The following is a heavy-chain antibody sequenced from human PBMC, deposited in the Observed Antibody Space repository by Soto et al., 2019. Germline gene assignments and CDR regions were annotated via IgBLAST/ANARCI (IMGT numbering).Heavy chain of an antibody. CDR2: IYWDDDK. J-gene: IGHJ4*02. Sequence: QITLKESGPTLVKPTQTLTLTCTFSGFLLSTSGVGVGWIRQPPGKALEWLALIYWDDDKRYRPSLKSRLTLTKDTSKTQVVLTMTNMDPVDTATYYCAHIFAGGYGYDYWGQGTLVTVSS. V-gene: IGHV2-5*02. D-gene: IGHD5-12*01. CDR3: AHIFAGGYGYDY. CDR1: GFLLSTSGVG.